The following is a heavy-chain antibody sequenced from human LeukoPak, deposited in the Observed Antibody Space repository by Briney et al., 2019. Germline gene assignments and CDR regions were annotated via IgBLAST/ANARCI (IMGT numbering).Heavy chain of an antibody. J-gene: IGHJ5*01. CDR1: GGSISSGGYS. V-gene: IGHV4-30-2*01. Sequence: SETLSLTCAVSGGSISSGGYSWSWIRQPPGKGLEWIGYIYYSGSTYYNLSLKSRVAISGDRSKNQFSLKLTSVTAADTAVYYCARAPNTADYNWFDSWGQGILVTVSS. CDR3: ARAPNTADYNWFDS. CDR2: IYYSGST. D-gene: IGHD2-21*02.